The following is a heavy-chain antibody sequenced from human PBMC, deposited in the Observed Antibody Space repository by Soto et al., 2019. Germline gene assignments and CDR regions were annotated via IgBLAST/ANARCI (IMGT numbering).Heavy chain of an antibody. J-gene: IGHJ4*02. Sequence: RLSCAASGFTFSTYAMNWVRQPPGKGLEWVSSISGSGAYTYYADSVQGRFTISRDNSKDTLNLQMNSLRAEDTAVYYCARDRHPYSTKYYFDYWGQGTLVTVSS. CDR2: ISGSGAYT. V-gene: IGHV3-23*01. CDR1: GFTFSTYA. D-gene: IGHD2-2*01. CDR3: ARDRHPYSTKYYFDY.